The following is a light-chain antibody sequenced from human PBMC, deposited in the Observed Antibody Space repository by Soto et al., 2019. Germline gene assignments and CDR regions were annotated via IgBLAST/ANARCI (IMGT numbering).Light chain of an antibody. CDR1: QSVSSSY. Sequence: EIELTQSPGTLSLSPGERATLSCRASQSVSSSYLAWYQQKPGQAPRLLIYGASSRATGIPDRFSGSGSGTDFTLTISRLEPEDFAVYYCQLGLTFGGGTKVEIK. CDR3: QLGLT. V-gene: IGKV3-20*01. CDR2: GAS. J-gene: IGKJ4*01.